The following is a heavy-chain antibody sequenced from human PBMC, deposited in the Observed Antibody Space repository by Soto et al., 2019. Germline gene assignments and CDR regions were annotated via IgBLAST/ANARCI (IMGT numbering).Heavy chain of an antibody. CDR2: INHSGST. Sequence: QVQLQQWGAGLLKPSETLSLTCAVYGGSFSGYYWSWIRQPPGKGLEWIGEINHSGSTNYNPSLKRRVTLXXAXSXXQFSLKLSSVTAADTAVYYCARRDCSGGSCYGLDYWGQGTLVTVSS. CDR1: GGSFSGYY. CDR3: ARRDCSGGSCYGLDY. J-gene: IGHJ4*02. D-gene: IGHD2-15*01. V-gene: IGHV4-34*01.